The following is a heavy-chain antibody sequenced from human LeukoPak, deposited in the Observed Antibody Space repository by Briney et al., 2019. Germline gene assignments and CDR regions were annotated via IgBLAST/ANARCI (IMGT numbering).Heavy chain of an antibody. J-gene: IGHJ4*02. Sequence: GGSLRLSCAASGFTFSSHWMHWVRQAPGKGLVWVSRINSDGSTTTYADSVKGRFTISRDNAKNSLYLQMNSLRGEDTAVYYCARGDAWFGEFLSFDYWGQGTLVTVSS. D-gene: IGHD3-10*01. CDR2: INSDGSTT. CDR3: ARGDAWFGEFLSFDY. V-gene: IGHV3-74*03. CDR1: GFTFSSHW.